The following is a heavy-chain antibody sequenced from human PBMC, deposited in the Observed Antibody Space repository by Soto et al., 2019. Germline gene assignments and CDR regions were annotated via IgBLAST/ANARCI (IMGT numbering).Heavy chain of an antibody. CDR2: INPSGGDT. Sequence: PSVKVSCKASGYTFTSHYIHWVRQAPGQGLEWMGIINPSGGDTTYAQQFQGRVTMTRDTSTRTVYMGLSSLRSEDTAVYYCARGGCGGECSFDYWGQGTLITVSS. J-gene: IGHJ4*02. CDR3: ARGGCGGECSFDY. V-gene: IGHV1-46*01. CDR1: GYTFTSHY. D-gene: IGHD2-21*01.